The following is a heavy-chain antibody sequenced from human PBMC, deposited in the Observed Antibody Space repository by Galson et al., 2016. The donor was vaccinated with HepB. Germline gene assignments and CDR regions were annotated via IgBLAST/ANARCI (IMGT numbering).Heavy chain of an antibody. CDR1: GFSFGSYA. CDR3: AKDRTPWSYYGSGRYPLRGMDV. J-gene: IGHJ6*02. CDR2: ISGSGDSV. D-gene: IGHD3-10*01. V-gene: IGHV3-23*01. Sequence: SLRLSCAASGFSFGSYALSWVRQAPGKGLEWVSVISGSGDSVHHADSVKGRFTISRDKPKNTVYLQMNSLRAEDTAAYYCAKDRTPWSYYGSGRYPLRGMDVWGQGTTVTVSS.